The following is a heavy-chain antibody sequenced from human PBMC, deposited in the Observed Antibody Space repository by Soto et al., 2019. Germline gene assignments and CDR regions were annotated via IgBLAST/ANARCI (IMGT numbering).Heavy chain of an antibody. D-gene: IGHD3-22*01. CDR1: GDSISRSNYY. CDR3: ARSNSGYYKWFDX. Sequence: PSETLSLTCTVSGDSISRSNYYWGWIRQPPGKGLEWIANIYYSGITYCNPSLKSRVAISVDTSKNQFSLKLSSVSAADTAIYYCARSNSGYYKWFDXWGQGTLVTVSS. V-gene: IGHV4-39*01. J-gene: IGHJ5*02. CDR2: IYYSGIT.